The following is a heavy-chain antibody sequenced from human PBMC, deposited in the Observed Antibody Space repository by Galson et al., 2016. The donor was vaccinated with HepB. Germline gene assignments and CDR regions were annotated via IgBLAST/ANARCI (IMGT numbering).Heavy chain of an antibody. CDR3: GKHGGFDY. Sequence: SLRLSCAASGFSFGTSGMSWVRQSPGRGLEWVSGITRDGETTHYADSVRGRFTISRDNSKNMLYLFMNSLRAGDTAVYYCGKHGGFDYWGQGALVTASS. CDR1: GFSFGTSG. D-gene: IGHD3-16*01. CDR2: ITRDGETT. J-gene: IGHJ4*02. V-gene: IGHV3-23*01.